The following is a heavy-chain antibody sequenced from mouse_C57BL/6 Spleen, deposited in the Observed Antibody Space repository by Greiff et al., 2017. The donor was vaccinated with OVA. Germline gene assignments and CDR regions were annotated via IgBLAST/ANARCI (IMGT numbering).Heavy chain of an antibody. J-gene: IGHJ4*01. CDR2: IWSDGST. CDR3: ARHYSNYDYAMDY. D-gene: IGHD2-5*01. CDR1: GFSLTSYG. V-gene: IGHV2-6-1*01. Sequence: QVQLKQSGPGLVAPSQSLSITCTVSGFSLTSYGVHWVRQPPGKGLEWLVVIWSDGSTTYNSALKSRLSISKDNSKSQVFLKMNSLQTDDTAMYYCARHYSNYDYAMDYWGQGTSVTVSS.